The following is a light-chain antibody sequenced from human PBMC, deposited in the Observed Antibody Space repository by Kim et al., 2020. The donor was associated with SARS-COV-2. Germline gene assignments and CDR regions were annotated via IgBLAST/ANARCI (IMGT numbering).Light chain of an antibody. CDR1: QTISTN. V-gene: IGKV3D-15*01. J-gene: IGKJ1*01. CDR3: QEYNNWPPWS. Sequence: PPGERATLSCRASQTISTNLAWYQHKPGQAPRLLIYGVSTRATGTPARFSGSGSGTEFTLTISSLQSEDFAIYYCQEYNNWPPWSFGQGTKVTIK. CDR2: GVS.